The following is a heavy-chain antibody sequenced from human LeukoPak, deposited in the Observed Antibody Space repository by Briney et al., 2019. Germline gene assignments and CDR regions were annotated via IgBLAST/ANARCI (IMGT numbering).Heavy chain of an antibody. CDR1: GYTFTSYY. Sequence: ASVKVSCKASGYTFTSYYIHWVRQAPGQGLEWMGIINPSGGSTNYAQKFQGRVTMTRDTSTSTVYMELSSLRSEGTAMYYCAKWTTTYLDYWGQGTLVTVSS. D-gene: IGHD1-1*01. J-gene: IGHJ4*02. CDR3: AKWTTTYLDY. CDR2: INPSGGST. V-gene: IGHV1-46*01.